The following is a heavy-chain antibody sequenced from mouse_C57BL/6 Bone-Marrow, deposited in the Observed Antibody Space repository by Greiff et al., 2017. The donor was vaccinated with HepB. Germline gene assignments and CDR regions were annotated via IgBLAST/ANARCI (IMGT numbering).Heavy chain of an antibody. CDR1: GYSITSGYY. J-gene: IGHJ2*01. Sequence: EVKLEESGPGLVKPSQSLSLTCSVTGYSITSGYYWNWIRQFPGNKLEWMGYISYDGSNNYNPSLKNRISITRDTSKNQYFLKLNSVTTEDTATYYCAREGIATVVGYYFDYWGQGTTLTASS. V-gene: IGHV3-6*01. CDR3: AREGIATVVGYYFDY. CDR2: ISYDGSN. D-gene: IGHD1-1*01.